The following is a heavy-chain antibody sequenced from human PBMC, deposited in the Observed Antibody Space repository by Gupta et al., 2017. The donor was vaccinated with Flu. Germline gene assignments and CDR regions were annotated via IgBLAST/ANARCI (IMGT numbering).Heavy chain of an antibody. CDR2: IIPIFGTA. Sequence: QVQLVQSGAEVKKPGSSVKVSCKASGGTFSSYAISWVRQAPGQGLEWMGGIIPIFGTANYAQKFQGRVTITADESTSTAYMELSSLRSEDTAVYYCARRTYCSGGSCHWGLDYWGQGTLVTVSS. D-gene: IGHD2-15*01. CDR3: ARRTYCSGGSCHWGLDY. CDR1: GGTFSSYA. V-gene: IGHV1-69*01. J-gene: IGHJ4*02.